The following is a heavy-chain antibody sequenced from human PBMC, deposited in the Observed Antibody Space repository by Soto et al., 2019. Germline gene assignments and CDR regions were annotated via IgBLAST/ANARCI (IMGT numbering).Heavy chain of an antibody. CDR3: SRQASDFWSGKPQYYMDV. CDR2: IRSKGNNYAT. CDR1: GFTFSGSA. D-gene: IGHD3-3*01. Sequence: EVQLMESGGGLVQPGGSLKLSCAASGFTFSGSAMHWVRQASGKGLEWVGRIRSKGNNYATAYGASLKGRFTISRDDSKNTAYLQMNSLNNEDTAVYYCSRQASDFWSGKPQYYMDVWGKGTTVTVSS. J-gene: IGHJ6*03. V-gene: IGHV3-73*01.